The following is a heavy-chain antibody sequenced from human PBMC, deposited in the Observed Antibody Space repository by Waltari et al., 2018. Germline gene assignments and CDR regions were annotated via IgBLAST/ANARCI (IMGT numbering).Heavy chain of an antibody. CDR1: GVSLSDRW. J-gene: IGHJ4*02. Sequence: EVELVESGGGLVQPGGSLSLSCEVSGVSLSDRWMHWVRQTPEKGLVLVERVNSDGSNTAYADSVRGRFIISRDTARNTLFLQMSSVRVDDTALYYCVAATPSSDKWGQGTLVTVSS. CDR2: VNSDGSNT. CDR3: VAATPSSDK. D-gene: IGHD6-19*01. V-gene: IGHV3-74*01.